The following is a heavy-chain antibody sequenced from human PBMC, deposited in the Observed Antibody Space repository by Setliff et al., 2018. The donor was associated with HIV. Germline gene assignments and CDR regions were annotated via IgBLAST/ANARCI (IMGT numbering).Heavy chain of an antibody. CDR2: INSDGSIT. CDR1: GFSFGNHW. V-gene: IGHV3-74*01. D-gene: IGHD2-8*01. J-gene: IGHJ6*02. Sequence: GSLRLSCGASGFSFGNHWMYWVRQAPGKGLVWVSRINSDGSITDYADSVKGRFTISRDNAKNTLYMQMNSLRAEDTAVYYCARPYTVWVNGMDLWGQGTTVTVSS. CDR3: ARPYTVWVNGMDL.